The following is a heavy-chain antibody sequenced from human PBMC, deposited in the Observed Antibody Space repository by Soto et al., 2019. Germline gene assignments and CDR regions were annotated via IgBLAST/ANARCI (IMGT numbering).Heavy chain of an antibody. J-gene: IGHJ4*02. CDR1: GGTFSSYA. V-gene: IGHV1-69*13. CDR2: IIPVFGTA. CDR3: AGWLPNLYYFDY. Sequence: SVKVSCKASGGTFSSYAISWVRQAPGQGLEWMGGIIPVFGTANYAQKFQGRVTITADESTSTAYMELSSLRSEDTAVYYCAGWLPNLYYFDYWGQGTLVTVSS. D-gene: IGHD5-12*01.